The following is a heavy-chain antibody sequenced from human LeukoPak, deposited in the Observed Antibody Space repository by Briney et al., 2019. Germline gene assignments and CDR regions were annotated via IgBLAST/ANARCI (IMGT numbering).Heavy chain of an antibody. V-gene: IGHV4-34*01. J-gene: IGHJ3*02. CDR3: ARVRGMIKAFDI. Sequence: SETLSLTCAVYGGSFSGYYWSWIRQPPGKGLEWIGEINHSGSTNYNPSLKSRVTISVDTSKNQFSLKLSSVTAADTAVYYCARVRGMIKAFDIWGQGTMVTVSS. CDR1: GGSFSGYY. D-gene: IGHD3-16*01. CDR2: INHSGST.